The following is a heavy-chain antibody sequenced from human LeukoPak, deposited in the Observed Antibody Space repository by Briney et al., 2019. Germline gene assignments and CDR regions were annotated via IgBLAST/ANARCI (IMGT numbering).Heavy chain of an antibody. CDR3: ARHRKRITGTTHAFDI. CDR1: GGSISSGSYY. J-gene: IGHJ3*02. V-gene: IGHV4-39*01. Sequence: PSETLSLTCTVSGGSISSGSYYWGWIRQPPGKGLEWIGSIYYSGSTYYNPSLKSRVTISVDTSKNQFSLKLSSVTAADTAVYYCARHRKRITGTTHAFDIWGQGTMVTVSS. CDR2: IYYSGST. D-gene: IGHD1-7*01.